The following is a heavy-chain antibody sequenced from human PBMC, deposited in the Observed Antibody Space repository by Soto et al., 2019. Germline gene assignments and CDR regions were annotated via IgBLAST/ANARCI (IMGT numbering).Heavy chain of an antibody. Sequence: QVQLVQSGAEVKKPGSSVKVSCKASGGTFSSYAISWVRQAPGQGLEWMGGIIPIFGTANYAQKFQGRVTITADESTSTAYMELSSLRSEDTAVYYCATGGIWGTYDSSGYFDYWGQGTLVTVSS. CDR2: IIPIFGTA. CDR3: ATGGIWGTYDSSGYFDY. V-gene: IGHV1-69*01. J-gene: IGHJ4*02. CDR1: GGTFSSYA. D-gene: IGHD3-22*01.